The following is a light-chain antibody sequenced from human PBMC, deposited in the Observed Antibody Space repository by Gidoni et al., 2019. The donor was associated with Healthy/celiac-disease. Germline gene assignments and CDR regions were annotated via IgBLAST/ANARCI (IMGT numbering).Light chain of an antibody. CDR3: QQYYSYPTWT. J-gene: IGKJ1*01. CDR1: QGISSY. CDR2: AAS. V-gene: IGKV1-8*01. Sequence: AIRITQSPSPLSASTGDRVTITCRASQGISSYLAGDLQQPGKAPKLLIYAASTLQRGVPSRFSGSGSGAEGGVGGGGGGAEDFATYYCQQYYSYPTWTFGQGTKVEIK.